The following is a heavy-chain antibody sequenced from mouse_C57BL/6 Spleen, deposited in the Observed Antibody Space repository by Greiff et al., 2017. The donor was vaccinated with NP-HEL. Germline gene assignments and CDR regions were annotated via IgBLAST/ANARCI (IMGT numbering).Heavy chain of an antibody. CDR2: IHPNSGST. CDR1: GYTFTSYW. Sequence: VQLQQPGAELVKPGASVKLSCKASGYTFTSYWMHWVKQRPGQGLEWIGMIHPNSGSTNYNEKLKSKATLTVDKASSTAYMQLSSLTSEDSAVYYCARAGDSGYWYFDVWGTGTTVTVSS. CDR3: ARAGDSGYWYFDV. V-gene: IGHV1-64*01. D-gene: IGHD1-3*01. J-gene: IGHJ1*03.